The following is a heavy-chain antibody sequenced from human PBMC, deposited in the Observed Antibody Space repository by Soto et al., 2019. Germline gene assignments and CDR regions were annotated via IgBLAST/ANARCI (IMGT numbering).Heavy chain of an antibody. CDR3: ARYSGRYSYNWFDP. Sequence: SETLSLTCTVSGGSISSYYWSWIRQPPGKGLEWIGYIYYSGTTNYNPSLKSRVTISVDTSKNQFSLKLGSVTAADTAVYYCARYSGRYSYNWFDPWGQGTLVTVSS. CDR1: GGSISSYY. V-gene: IGHV4-59*01. D-gene: IGHD1-26*01. CDR2: IYYSGTT. J-gene: IGHJ5*02.